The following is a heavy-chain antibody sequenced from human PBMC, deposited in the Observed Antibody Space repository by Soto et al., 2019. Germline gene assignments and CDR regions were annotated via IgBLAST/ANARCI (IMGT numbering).Heavy chain of an antibody. Sequence: GASVKVSCKASGYTFTSYGISWVRQAPGQGLEWMGWISAYNGNTNYAQKLQGRVTMTTDTSTSTAYMELRSLRSDDTAVYCASALLIPLRYCSGGSCYSLDYWGQGTLVTVSS. J-gene: IGHJ4*02. CDR2: ISAYNGNT. D-gene: IGHD2-15*01. CDR3: ASALLIPLRYCSGGSCYSLDY. V-gene: IGHV1-18*01. CDR1: GYTFTSYG.